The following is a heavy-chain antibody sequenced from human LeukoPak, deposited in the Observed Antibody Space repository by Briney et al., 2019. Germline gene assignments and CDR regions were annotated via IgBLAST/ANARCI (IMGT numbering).Heavy chain of an antibody. V-gene: IGHV3-30*01. CDR2: ISYDGSNK. Sequence: GGSLRLSCAASGFTFSSYAMHWVRQAPGKGLEWVAVISYDGSNKYYADSVKGRFTISRDNSKNTLYLQMNSLRAEDTAVYYCARRASHDYGDYGPFDYWGQGTLVTVSS. D-gene: IGHD4-17*01. J-gene: IGHJ4*02. CDR3: ARRASHDYGDYGPFDY. CDR1: GFTFSSYA.